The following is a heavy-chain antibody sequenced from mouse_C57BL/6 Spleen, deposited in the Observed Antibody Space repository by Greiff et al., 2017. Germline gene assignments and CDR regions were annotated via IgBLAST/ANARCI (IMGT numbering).Heavy chain of an antibody. V-gene: IGHV14-4*01. CDR1: GFNIKDDY. Sequence: VQLQQSGAELVRPGASVKLSCTASGFNIKDDYMHWVKQRPEQGLEWIGWIDPENGDTESASKFQGKATITADTSSNTAYLQLSSLTSEDTAVYYCTYYYGSDYYAMDYWGQGTSVTVSS. D-gene: IGHD1-1*01. CDR2: IDPENGDT. J-gene: IGHJ4*01. CDR3: TYYYGSDYYAMDY.